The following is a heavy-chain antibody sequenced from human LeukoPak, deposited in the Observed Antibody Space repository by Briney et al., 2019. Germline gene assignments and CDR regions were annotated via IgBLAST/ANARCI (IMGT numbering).Heavy chain of an antibody. V-gene: IGHV4-39*01. D-gene: IGHD5-24*01. J-gene: IGHJ4*02. CDR2: IYYSGST. CDR3: ARHGTLEMASSPDFDY. CDR1: GGSISSSSYY. Sequence: SGTLSLTCTVSGGSISSSSYYWGWIRQPPGKGLEWIGGIYYSGSTYYNPSLKSRVTISVDTSKNQFSLKLSAVTAADTAVCYCARHGTLEMASSPDFDYWGQGTLVTVSS.